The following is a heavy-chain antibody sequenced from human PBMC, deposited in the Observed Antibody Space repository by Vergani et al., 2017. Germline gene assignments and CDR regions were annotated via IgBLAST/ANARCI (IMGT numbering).Heavy chain of an antibody. CDR1: GDSITNGGFS. Sequence: QLQLQESGSGLVKPSQTLSLTCAVSGDSITNGGFSWNWIRQPPGKGPEWIGYIFPSGNSDYNPSLKNRVSISLDKSKNQFSLWVNSVTAADTAVYFCARAYCGGDCYPWYYYYGMDVWGQGTTVTVSS. J-gene: IGHJ6*02. CDR3: ARAYCGGDCYPWYYYYGMDV. D-gene: IGHD2-21*02. V-gene: IGHV4-30-2*01. CDR2: IFPSGNS.